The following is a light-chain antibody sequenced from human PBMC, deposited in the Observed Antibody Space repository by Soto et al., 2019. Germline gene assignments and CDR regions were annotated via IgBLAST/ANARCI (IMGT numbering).Light chain of an antibody. Sequence: QSVLTQPASVSGSPGQSITISCTGTGSDVGGYNYVSWFQQHPDKAPKLMIYDVSNRPSGVSARFSGSKSGNTASLTISGLQAEDEADYYCNSYTTSGTHVFGTGTKVTV. V-gene: IGLV2-14*03. J-gene: IGLJ1*01. CDR3: NSYTTSGTHV. CDR2: DVS. CDR1: GSDVGGYNY.